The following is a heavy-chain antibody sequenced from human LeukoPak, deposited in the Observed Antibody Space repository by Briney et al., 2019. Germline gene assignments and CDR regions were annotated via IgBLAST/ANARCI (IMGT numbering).Heavy chain of an antibody. CDR2: VFYSAKT. D-gene: IGHD3-10*01. CDR1: GDSINSNSYY. Sequence: SETLSLTCTVSGDSINSNSYYWGWIRQPPDKGLEWIGSVFYSAKTYYNPSLQSRVTVSVDTSKNQFSLKLRSVTAADTAVYFCARVPLPWFGGEKHYFDYWGQGTLVTVSS. V-gene: IGHV4-39*01. J-gene: IGHJ4*02. CDR3: ARVPLPWFGGEKHYFDY.